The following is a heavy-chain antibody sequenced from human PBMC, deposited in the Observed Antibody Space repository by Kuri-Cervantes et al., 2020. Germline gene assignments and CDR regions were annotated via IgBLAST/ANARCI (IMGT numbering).Heavy chain of an antibody. D-gene: IGHD2-8*02. CDR1: GFTFSSYW. J-gene: IGHJ6*03. V-gene: IGHV3-7*03. Sequence: GESLKISCAASGFTFSSYWMSWVRQAPGKGLEWGANIKQDGSEKYYVDSVKGRFTISRDNAKNSLYLQMNSLRAEDTAVYYCAKGGLGYCTGGVCADYYYYYMDVWGKGTTVTVSS. CDR3: AKGGLGYCTGGVCADYYYYYMDV. CDR2: IKQDGSEK.